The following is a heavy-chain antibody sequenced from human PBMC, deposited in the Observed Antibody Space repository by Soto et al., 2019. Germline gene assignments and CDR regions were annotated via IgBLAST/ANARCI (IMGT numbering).Heavy chain of an antibody. CDR1: GFTFSSYA. J-gene: IGHJ6*02. Sequence: PGGSLRLSCAASGFTFSSYAMSWVRQAPGKGLEWVSAISGSDGSTYYADSVKGRFTISRDNSKNTLYLQMNSLRAEDTAVYYCAKARYNWNSGFMDVWGQGTTVTVSS. CDR2: ISGSDGST. CDR3: AKARYNWNSGFMDV. V-gene: IGHV3-23*01. D-gene: IGHD1-7*01.